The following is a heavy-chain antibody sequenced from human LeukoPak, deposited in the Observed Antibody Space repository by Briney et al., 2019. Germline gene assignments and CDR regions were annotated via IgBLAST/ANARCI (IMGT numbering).Heavy chain of an antibody. CDR3: ARGTLPLECLDY. D-gene: IGHD3-3*01. J-gene: IGHJ4*02. CDR1: GGSISSGDYY. Sequence: PSQTLFLTCTVSGGSISSGDYYWSWIRQPPGKGLEWIGYIYYSGSTYYNPSLKSRVTISVDTSKNQFSLKLSSVTAADTAVYYCARGTLPLECLDYWGQGTLVTVSS. CDR2: IYYSGST. V-gene: IGHV4-30-4*08.